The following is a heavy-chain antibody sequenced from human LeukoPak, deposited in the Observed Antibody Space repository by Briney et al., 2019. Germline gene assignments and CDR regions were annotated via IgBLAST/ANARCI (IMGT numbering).Heavy chain of an antibody. V-gene: IGHV3-53*01. Sequence: GGSLRLSCAASGFTVSSNYMNWVRQAPGKGLECVSVIYSDSSTYYADSVKGRFTISRDNSKNTLYLQMNSLRAEDTAVYYCARELGSYYRYFDYWGQGTLVTVSS. CDR2: IYSDSST. CDR1: GFTVSSNY. CDR3: ARELGSYYRYFDY. J-gene: IGHJ4*02. D-gene: IGHD1-26*01.